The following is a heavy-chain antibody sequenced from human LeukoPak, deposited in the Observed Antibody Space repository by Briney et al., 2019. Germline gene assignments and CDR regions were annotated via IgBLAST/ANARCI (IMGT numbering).Heavy chain of an antibody. CDR2: ISTYKGTT. V-gene: IGHV1-18*04. CDR3: ARYSSSWYHYMDV. CDR1: GYTFTTYG. Sequence: APVKGSCKAIGYTFTTYGIAWVRQTPGQRLEWMWWISTYKGTTNYTQKFQGRVAMTTDTSTSTAYMELRSLRSDDTAVYYCARYSSSWYHYMDVWGKGTTVTVSS. J-gene: IGHJ6*03. D-gene: IGHD6-13*01.